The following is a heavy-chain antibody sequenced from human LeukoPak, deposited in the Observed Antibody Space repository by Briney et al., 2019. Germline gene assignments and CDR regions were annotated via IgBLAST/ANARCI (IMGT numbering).Heavy chain of an antibody. D-gene: IGHD3-3*01. CDR1: GFTFSSYA. J-gene: IGHJ6*02. Sequence: GGSLRLSCAASGFTFSSYAMSWVRQAPGKGLEWVPAISGSGGSTYYADSVKGRFTISRDNSKNTLYLQMNSLRAEDTAVYYCAKDFYDFWSGYYPACMDVWGQGTTVTVSS. CDR3: AKDFYDFWSGYYPACMDV. V-gene: IGHV3-23*01. CDR2: ISGSGGST.